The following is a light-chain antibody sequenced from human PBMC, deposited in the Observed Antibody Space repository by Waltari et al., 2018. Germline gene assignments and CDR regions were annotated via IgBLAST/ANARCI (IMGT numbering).Light chain of an antibody. CDR2: GAS. CDR1: QDISKY. J-gene: IGKJ1*01. CDR3: QQYDNLPVT. Sequence: DIKMTQSPSSLSPSVRARVTITCHASQDISKYLSWYQQKPGKAPKLLIYGASNLETGVPSRFSGSGSRTDFTFTISSLQPEDVATYYCQQYDNLPVTFGQGTKVEIK. V-gene: IGKV1-33*01.